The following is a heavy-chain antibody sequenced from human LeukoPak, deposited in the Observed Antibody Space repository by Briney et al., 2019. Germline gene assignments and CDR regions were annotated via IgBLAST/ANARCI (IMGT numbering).Heavy chain of an antibody. CDR3: VHRGSGSFSY. D-gene: IGHD1-26*01. CDR2: IYWNDDT. V-gene: IGHV2-5*01. CDR1: GFSLSTSGVG. J-gene: IGHJ4*02. Sequence: SGPTLVNPTQTLTLTCTFSGFSLSTSGVGVGWIRQPPGKALEWLAVIYWNDDTRYSPSLKSSLTITKDTSKNQVVLEMTNMDPVDTATYYCVHRGSGSFSYWGQGTLVTVSS.